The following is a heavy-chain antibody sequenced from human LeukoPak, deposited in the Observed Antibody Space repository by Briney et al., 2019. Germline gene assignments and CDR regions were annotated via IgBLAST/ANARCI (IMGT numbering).Heavy chain of an antibody. Sequence: PGGSLRLSCAASGFTFSSYAMHWVRQAPGKGLEWVAVISYDGSNKYYADSVKGRFTISRDNSKNTLYLQMNSLRAEDTAVYYCARRPAGRIPVEGDYYYMDVWGKGTTVTVSS. CDR3: ARRPAGRIPVEGDYYYMDV. D-gene: IGHD2-15*01. CDR2: ISYDGSNK. V-gene: IGHV3-30-3*01. J-gene: IGHJ6*03. CDR1: GFTFSSYA.